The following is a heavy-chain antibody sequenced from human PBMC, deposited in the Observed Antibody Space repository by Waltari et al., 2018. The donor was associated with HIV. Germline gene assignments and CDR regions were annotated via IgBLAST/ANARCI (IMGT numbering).Heavy chain of an antibody. CDR3: AREPYYDSSGTYYYYGMDV. D-gene: IGHD3-22*01. J-gene: IGHJ6*02. V-gene: IGHV4-39*07. CDR1: GGSISSSSYY. Sequence: QLQLQESGPGLVKPSETLSLTCTVSGGSISSSSYYWGWIRQPPGKGLEWIGSIYYSGSTYYNPSLKSRVTISVDTSKNQFSLKLSSVTAADTAVYYCAREPYYDSSGTYYYYGMDVWGQGTTVTVSS. CDR2: IYYSGST.